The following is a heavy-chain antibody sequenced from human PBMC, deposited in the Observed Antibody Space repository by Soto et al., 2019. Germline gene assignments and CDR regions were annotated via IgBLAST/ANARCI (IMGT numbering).Heavy chain of an antibody. Sequence: GFQRLSCTVFGFKFRGYAMHWVRQDTGKGLEYVSAISSSGGSTYYADSVKGRFTISRDNSKNTLYLQMNSLRAEDTAVYYCAKGASRIVPDGMDVWGQGTTVTVSS. J-gene: IGHJ6*02. CDR3: AKGASRIVPDGMDV. V-gene: IGHV3-64*04. D-gene: IGHD2-2*01. CDR1: GFKFRGYA. CDR2: ISSSGGST.